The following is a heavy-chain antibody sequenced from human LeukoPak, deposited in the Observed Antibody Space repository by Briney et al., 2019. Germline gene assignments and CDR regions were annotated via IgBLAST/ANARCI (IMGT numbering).Heavy chain of an antibody. V-gene: IGHV4-59*01. CDR1: GGSINNYY. CDR2: IYYSGST. J-gene: IGHJ3*02. D-gene: IGHD3-10*01. Sequence: SETLSVTCTVSGGSINNYYWSWFRQPPGKGLEWIGYIYYSGSTNYNPSLKSRVTISVDTSKNQFSLKLSSVTAADTAVYYCASITNDAFNIWGQGTMVTVSS. CDR3: ASITNDAFNI.